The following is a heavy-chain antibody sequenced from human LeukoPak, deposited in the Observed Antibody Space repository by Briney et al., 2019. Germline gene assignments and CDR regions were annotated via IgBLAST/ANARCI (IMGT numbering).Heavy chain of an antibody. J-gene: IGHJ4*02. V-gene: IGHV3-7*03. CDR3: ARSVEEGYCSETSCHAGY. Sequence: GGSLRLSCVASGFTFTNYWMTWVRQAPGKGLEWVANIKQDQSEKWYVASVKGRFTVSRDNAKNSMYLQMNSLRAEDTAIYYCARSVEEGYCSETSCHAGYWGRGTLVTVSS. CDR2: IKQDQSEK. CDR1: GFTFTNYW. D-gene: IGHD2-2*01.